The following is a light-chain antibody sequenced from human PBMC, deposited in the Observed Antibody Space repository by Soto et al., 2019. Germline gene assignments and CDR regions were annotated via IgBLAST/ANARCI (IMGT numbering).Light chain of an antibody. Sequence: QSVLTQPRSVSGSPGQSVTISCTGTSSDVGGYNYVSWYQQHPGKAPKLMIYDVSKRPSGVPDRFSGSKSDNTASLTISGLQPEDEADYHCSSYTTSNTRQIVFGTGTKVTVL. CDR3: SSYTTSNTRQIV. CDR1: SSDVGGYNY. V-gene: IGLV2-11*01. J-gene: IGLJ1*01. CDR2: DVS.